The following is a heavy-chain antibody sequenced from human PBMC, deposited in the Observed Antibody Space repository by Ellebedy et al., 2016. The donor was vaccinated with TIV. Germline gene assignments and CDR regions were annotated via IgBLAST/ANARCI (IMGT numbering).Heavy chain of an antibody. CDR2: ISNYNGDT. CDR1: GYTFSVDG. V-gene: IGHV1-18*04. Sequence: ASVKVSXXAAGYTFSVDGVSWVRQAPGQGLEWMGWISNYNGDTDYGQKFQGRLTMTTDTFTSTAYMELRSLRYEDTDVYFCARAGYGDYDRDAFDIWGQGTMVAVAS. CDR3: ARAGYGDYDRDAFDI. J-gene: IGHJ3*02. D-gene: IGHD4-17*01.